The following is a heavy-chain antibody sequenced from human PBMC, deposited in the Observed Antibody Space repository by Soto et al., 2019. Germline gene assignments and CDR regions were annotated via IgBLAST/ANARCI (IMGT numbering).Heavy chain of an antibody. D-gene: IGHD5-18*01. V-gene: IGHV4-59*01. CDR1: GGSISSYY. Sequence: PSETLSLTCTVSGGSISSYYWSWIRQPPGKGLEWIGYIYYSGSTNYNPSLKSRVTISVDTSKNQFSLKLTSVTAADTAVYYCARDSGYNYGYFRWFDPWGQGTLVTVSS. CDR2: IYYSGST. J-gene: IGHJ5*02. CDR3: ARDSGYNYGYFRWFDP.